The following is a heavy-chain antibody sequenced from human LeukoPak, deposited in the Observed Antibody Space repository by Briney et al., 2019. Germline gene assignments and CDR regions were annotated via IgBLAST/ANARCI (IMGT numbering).Heavy chain of an antibody. V-gene: IGHV3-30*02. J-gene: IGHJ4*02. Sequence: GESLRLSCAASGFTFRNSGMHWVRQALAKWLEWVAFIRYDGSIIYYADSVKGRFTISRDNSKNTLYLQMNSLRAEDTAVYYCAKDVNTGGDYFDHWGQGTLVTVSS. CDR1: GFTFRNSG. CDR3: AKDVNTGGDYFDH. D-gene: IGHD1-14*01. CDR2: IRYDGSII.